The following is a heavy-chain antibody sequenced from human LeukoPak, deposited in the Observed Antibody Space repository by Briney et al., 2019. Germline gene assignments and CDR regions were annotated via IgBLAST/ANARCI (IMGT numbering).Heavy chain of an antibody. Sequence: ASVKVSCKASGYTFTGYYMHWVRQAPGQGLEWMGWINPNSGGTNYAQKFQGRVTMTRDTSHSTAYMELSRLRSDDTAVYYCARGGYSGYDNRYYYYGMDVWGQGTTVTVSS. V-gene: IGHV1-2*02. J-gene: IGHJ6*02. CDR2: INPNSGGT. CDR3: ARGGYSGYDNRYYYYGMDV. D-gene: IGHD5-12*01. CDR1: GYTFTGYY.